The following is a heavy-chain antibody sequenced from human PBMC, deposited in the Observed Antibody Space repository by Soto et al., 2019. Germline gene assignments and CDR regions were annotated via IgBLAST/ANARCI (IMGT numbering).Heavy chain of an antibody. D-gene: IGHD2-15*01. J-gene: IGHJ4*02. V-gene: IGHV2-5*02. CDR2: IYWDDDK. Sequence: QITLKESGPTLVKPTQTLTLTCTFSGFSLSSTRMAVGWIRQPPGKALEWLALIYWDDDKRYSPFLKSRLTTTKHTSKNQVFLTMSNMDPVDTARYYCAHIVLPGLAYYLDSWGQRTLVTVSS. CDR1: GFSLSSTRMA. CDR3: AHIVLPGLAYYLDS.